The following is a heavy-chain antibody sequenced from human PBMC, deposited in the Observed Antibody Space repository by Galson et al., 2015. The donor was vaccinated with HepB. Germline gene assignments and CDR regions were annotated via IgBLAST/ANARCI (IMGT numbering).Heavy chain of an antibody. CDR2: INPNSGGT. Sequence: SVKVSCKASGYTFTGYYMHWVRQAPGQGLEWMGWINPNSGGTNYAQKFQGRVTMTRDTSISTAYMELSRLRSDDTAVYYCARDGSYSSGWYITLAFDYWGQGTLVTVSS. D-gene: IGHD6-19*01. J-gene: IGHJ4*02. V-gene: IGHV1-2*02. CDR1: GYTFTGYY. CDR3: ARDGSYSSGWYITLAFDY.